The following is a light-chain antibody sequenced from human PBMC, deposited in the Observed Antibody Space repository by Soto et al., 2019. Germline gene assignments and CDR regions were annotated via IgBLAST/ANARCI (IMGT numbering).Light chain of an antibody. CDR1: DNIDTW. J-gene: IGKJ1*01. Sequence: DIQMAQSPSAVAASVGDRVASTCRASDNIDTWLAWYQQKPGEAPKLLIYKASKLENGVPSRFAGFGSGTDFTLSIGSLQPEDSATYYCQHNNTYSRTSGQGTKGDIK. V-gene: IGKV1-5*03. CDR3: QHNNTYSRT. CDR2: KAS.